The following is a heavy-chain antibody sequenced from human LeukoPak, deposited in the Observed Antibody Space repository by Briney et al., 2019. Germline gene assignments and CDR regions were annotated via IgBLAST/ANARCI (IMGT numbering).Heavy chain of an antibody. J-gene: IGHJ5*02. V-gene: IGHV1-2*06. CDR2: INPNSGGT. Sequence: ASVKVSCKASGYTFTGYYMLWVRQAPGQGLEWMGRINPNSGGTNSAQKFQGRVTMTRDTSISTAYMELSRLRSDDTAVYYCARGSRGDPRVDWFDPWGQGTLVTVSS. CDR1: GYTFTGYY. CDR3: ARGSRGDPRVDWFDP. D-gene: IGHD5-12*01.